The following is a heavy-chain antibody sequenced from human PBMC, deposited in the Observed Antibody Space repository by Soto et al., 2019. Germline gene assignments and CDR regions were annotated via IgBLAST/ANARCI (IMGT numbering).Heavy chain of an antibody. CDR3: ARYVAGTTGSAFDM. D-gene: IGHD1-1*01. Sequence: QITLKESGPPLVKPTQTLTLTCTFSGFSLSTTAVGVGWIRQPPGKALECLAVIYWDDDKRYRPSLKTRLSITKDTSKNQVVLTMTNMDPVDTATYYCARYVAGTTGSAFDMWGQGTMVAVSP. CDR1: GFSLSTTAVG. J-gene: IGHJ3*02. CDR2: IYWDDDK. V-gene: IGHV2-5*02.